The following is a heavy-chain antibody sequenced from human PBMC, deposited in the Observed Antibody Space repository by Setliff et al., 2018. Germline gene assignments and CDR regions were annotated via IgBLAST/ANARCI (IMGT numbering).Heavy chain of an antibody. Sequence: ASVKVSCKASGATFSSYGISWVRQAPGQGLEWMAGTIPIFGTTEYAQKFQGRLTIITDESTSTAFMQLSSLRSDDTAVYYCVREGVDSRSSTDYRYYMDVWGKGTTVTVSS. V-gene: IGHV1-69*05. D-gene: IGHD3-22*01. CDR3: VREGVDSRSSTDYRYYMDV. J-gene: IGHJ6*03. CDR2: TIPIFGTT. CDR1: GATFSSYG.